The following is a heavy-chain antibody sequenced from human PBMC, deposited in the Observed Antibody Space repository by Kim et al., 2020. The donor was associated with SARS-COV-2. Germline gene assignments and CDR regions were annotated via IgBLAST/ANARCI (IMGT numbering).Heavy chain of an antibody. CDR2: FDPEDGET. V-gene: IGHV1-24*01. J-gene: IGHJ4*02. CDR1: GYTLTELS. Sequence: ASVKVSCKVSGYTLTELSMHWVRQAPGKGLEWMGGFDPEDGETIYAQKFQGRVTMTEDTSTDTAYMELSSLRSEDTAVYYCATPRPAFWSGYYVVPRFDYWGQGTLVTVSS. CDR3: ATPRPAFWSGYYVVPRFDY. D-gene: IGHD3-3*01.